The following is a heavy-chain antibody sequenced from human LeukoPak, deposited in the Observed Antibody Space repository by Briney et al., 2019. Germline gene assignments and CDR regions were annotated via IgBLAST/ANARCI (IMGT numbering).Heavy chain of an antibody. Sequence: PSETLSLTCTVSGYSISSGYYWGWIRQPPGKGLEWIGSIYHSGSTYYNTSLKSRVTISVDTSKNQFSLKLNSVTAADTAVYYCATGCSGYYWTTWGQGTLVAVSA. V-gene: IGHV4-38-2*02. J-gene: IGHJ5*02. CDR1: GYSISSGYY. CDR3: ATGCSGYYWTT. CDR2: IYHSGST. D-gene: IGHD3-22*01.